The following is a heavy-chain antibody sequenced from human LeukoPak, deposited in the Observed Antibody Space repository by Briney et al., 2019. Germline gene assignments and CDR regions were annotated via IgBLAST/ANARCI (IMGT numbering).Heavy chain of an antibody. V-gene: IGHV4-39*01. J-gene: IGHJ4*02. Sequence: SETLSLTCTVFGGSISRTSSYWGWIRQPPGKGLEWIGTIYYSGNTYYNPSLKSRVTISVDTSKNQFSLKLSSVTAADTAVYYCARLLGGSYFPYFDYWGQGTLVTVSS. CDR2: IYYSGNT. CDR1: GGSISRTSSY. CDR3: ARLLGGSYFPYFDY. D-gene: IGHD1-26*01.